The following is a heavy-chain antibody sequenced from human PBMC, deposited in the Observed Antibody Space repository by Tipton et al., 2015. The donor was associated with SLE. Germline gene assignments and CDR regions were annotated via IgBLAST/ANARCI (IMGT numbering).Heavy chain of an antibody. CDR3: VRGYGAGITNSDFWSGQFDH. J-gene: IGHJ4*02. D-gene: IGHD3-3*01. CDR2: INWDGGST. V-gene: IGHV3-20*04. CDR1: GFTFDDFV. Sequence: GSLRLSCAASGFTFDDFVMNWVRQVPGKGLEWVSGINWDGGSTGYADSVKGRFTISRDNAKNSLSLQMNRLRVEDTAFYYCVRGYGAGITNSDFWSGQFDHWGQGTLVTVSS.